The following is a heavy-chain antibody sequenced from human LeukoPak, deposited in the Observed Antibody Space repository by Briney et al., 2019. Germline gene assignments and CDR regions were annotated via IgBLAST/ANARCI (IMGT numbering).Heavy chain of an antibody. V-gene: IGHV3-21*01. J-gene: IGHJ4*02. D-gene: IGHD3-22*01. CDR3: ARQVRDSSPGLYFDY. CDR1: GFTFSSYS. CDR2: ISSSSSYI. Sequence: GGSLGLSCEASGFTFSSYSMNGVRQPPGRGLDWVSSISSSSSYIYYADSVKGRFTISRDNAKNSLYLQMNSLRAEDTAVCYCARQVRDSSPGLYFDYWGQGTLVTVSS.